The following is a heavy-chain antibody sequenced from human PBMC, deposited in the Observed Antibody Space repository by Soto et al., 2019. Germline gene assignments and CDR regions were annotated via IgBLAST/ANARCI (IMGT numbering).Heavy chain of an antibody. J-gene: IGHJ1*01. CDR3: AKEPTPPYCSGGSYYSGYFQH. V-gene: IGHV3-9*01. Sequence: GGSLRLSCAASGFTFDDYAMHWVRQAPGKGLEWVSGISWNSGSIGYADSVKGRFTISRDNAKNSLYLQMNSLRAEDTALYYCAKEPTPPYCSGGSYYSGYFQHWGQGTLVTVSS. CDR2: ISWNSGSI. D-gene: IGHD2-15*01. CDR1: GFTFDDYA.